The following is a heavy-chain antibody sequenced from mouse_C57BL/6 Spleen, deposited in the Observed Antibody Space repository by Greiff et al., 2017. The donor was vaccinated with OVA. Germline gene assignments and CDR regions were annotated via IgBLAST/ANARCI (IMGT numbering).Heavy chain of an antibody. Sequence: VKWVGSGGGLVKPGGSLKLSCAASGFTFSSYTMSWVRQTPEKRLEWVATISGGGGNTYYPDSVKGRFTISRDNAKNTMYLQMSSLRSEDTALYYCARAYSNYGGFDVWGTGTTVTVSS. CDR2: ISGGGGNT. J-gene: IGHJ1*03. CDR1: GFTFSSYT. D-gene: IGHD2-5*01. CDR3: ARAYSNYGGFDV. V-gene: IGHV5-9*01.